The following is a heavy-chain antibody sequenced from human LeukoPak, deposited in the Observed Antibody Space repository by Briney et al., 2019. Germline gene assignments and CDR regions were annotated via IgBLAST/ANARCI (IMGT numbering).Heavy chain of an antibody. J-gene: IGHJ6*03. Sequence: GSLRLSCAASGFTFSNAWMSWIRQPPGKGLEWIGYIYYSGSTNYNPSLKSRVTISVDTSKNQFSLKLSSVTAADTAVYYCARAKGYYDFWSGYYSQAGYMDVWGKGTTVTVSS. V-gene: IGHV4-59*01. CDR3: ARAKGYYDFWSGYYSQAGYMDV. CDR1: GFTFSNAW. D-gene: IGHD3-3*01. CDR2: IYYSGST.